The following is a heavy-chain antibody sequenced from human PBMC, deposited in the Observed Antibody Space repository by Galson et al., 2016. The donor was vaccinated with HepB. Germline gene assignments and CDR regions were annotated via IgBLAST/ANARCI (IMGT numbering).Heavy chain of an antibody. Sequence: SLRLSCAASGFTVSSNFMSWVRQAPGKGLEWVAIIKQDGSEEIYADSVRGRFTISGDNAKNLQFLQMNSLRGEDTAVYYCVRGSGWLSDHWGQGILVTVSS. J-gene: IGHJ4*02. CDR2: IKQDGSEE. V-gene: IGHV3-7*03. CDR1: GFTVSSNF. D-gene: IGHD6-19*01. CDR3: VRGSGWLSDH.